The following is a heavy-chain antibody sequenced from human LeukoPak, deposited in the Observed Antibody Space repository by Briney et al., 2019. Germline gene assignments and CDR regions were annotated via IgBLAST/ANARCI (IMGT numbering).Heavy chain of an antibody. Sequence: GGSLRLSCAASGSTFSSYNMNWVRQAPGKGLEWVSFISSSSSYIYYADSVKGRFTISRDNAKNSLYLQMNNLRAEDTAVYYCAREKGNVIMLYAPTGPYDYWGQGTLVTVSS. CDR3: AREKGNVIMLYAPTGPYDY. CDR1: GSTFSSYN. D-gene: IGHD2-8*01. J-gene: IGHJ4*02. V-gene: IGHV3-21*01. CDR2: ISSSSSYI.